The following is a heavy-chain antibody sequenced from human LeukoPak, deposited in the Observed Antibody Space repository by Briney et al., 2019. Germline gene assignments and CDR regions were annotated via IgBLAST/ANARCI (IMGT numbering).Heavy chain of an antibody. D-gene: IGHD3-22*01. CDR3: ARAPEYYYDSSGYVMDV. V-gene: IGHV4-31*03. CDR2: IYYSGST. J-gene: IGHJ6*02. Sequence: SQTLSLTCTVSGGSISSGGYYWSWIRQHPGKGLEWIGYIYYSGSTYYNPSRKSRVTISVDTSKNQFSLKLSSVTAADTAVYYCARAPEYYYDSSGYVMDVWGQGTTVTVSS. CDR1: GGSISSGGYY.